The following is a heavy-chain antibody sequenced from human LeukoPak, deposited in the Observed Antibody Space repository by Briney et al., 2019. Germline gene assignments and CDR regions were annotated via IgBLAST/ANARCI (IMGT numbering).Heavy chain of an antibody. CDR3: ARGFKDYYDNSGYYYYFDY. V-gene: IGHV3-33*01. J-gene: IGHJ4*02. CDR1: GFTFSSFG. CDR2: IWYDGSNK. D-gene: IGHD3-22*01. Sequence: GGSLRLSCTASGFTFSSFGMHWVRQAPGKGLEWVAIIWYDGSNKYYVDSVKGRFTISRDNSKNTVYLQMNSLRAEDTAVHYCARGFKDYYDNSGYYYYFDYWGQGTLVTVSS.